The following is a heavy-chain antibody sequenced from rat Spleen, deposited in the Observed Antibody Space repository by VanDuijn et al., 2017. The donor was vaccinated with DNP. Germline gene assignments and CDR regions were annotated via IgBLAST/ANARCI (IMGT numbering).Heavy chain of an antibody. Sequence: EVQLVESGGGLVQPGRSMKLSCAASGFTFSDYAMAWVRQAPKKGLEWVATISYDDSRTYYRDSVKGRFTISRDNVKSTLYLQMDSLRSEDTATYYCARGSTSIYWYFDFWGPGTMVAVSS. V-gene: IGHV5-7*01. CDR3: ARGSTSIYWYFDF. CDR1: GFTFSDYA. D-gene: IGHD3-1*01. J-gene: IGHJ1*01. CDR2: ISYDDSRT.